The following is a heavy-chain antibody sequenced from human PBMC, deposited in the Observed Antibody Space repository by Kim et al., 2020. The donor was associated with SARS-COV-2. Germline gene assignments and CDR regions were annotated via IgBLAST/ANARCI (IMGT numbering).Heavy chain of an antibody. CDR3: ALNPVVGPTYYFDF. CDR1: GFTFSDHA. D-gene: IGHD1-26*01. V-gene: IGHV3-23*01. Sequence: GGSLRLSCAASGFTFSDHAMSWVRQAPGKGLERVSGISGSGDTTFYADSVKGRFTISRDNSKNTLFLQMISLRAEDTAVYYCALNPVVGPTYYFDFWGQGTLVTVSS. CDR2: ISGSGDTT. J-gene: IGHJ4*02.